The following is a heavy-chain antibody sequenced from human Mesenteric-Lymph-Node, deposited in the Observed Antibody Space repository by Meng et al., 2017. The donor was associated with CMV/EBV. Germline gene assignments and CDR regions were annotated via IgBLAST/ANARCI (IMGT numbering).Heavy chain of an antibody. J-gene: IGHJ5*02. Sequence: GESLKISCEDSGITFSNSAMHWVRQAPGKGLEWVSYISNAGIAKYYADSVKGRFTISRDNAKNSLYLQMNSLRAEDTAVYYCARGSSCHSWGQGTLVTVSS. CDR1: GITFSNSA. CDR3: ARGSSCHS. CDR2: ISNAGIAK. D-gene: IGHD6-13*01. V-gene: IGHV3-48*03.